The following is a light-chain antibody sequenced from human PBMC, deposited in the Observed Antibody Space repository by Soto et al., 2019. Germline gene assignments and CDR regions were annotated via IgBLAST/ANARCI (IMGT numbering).Light chain of an antibody. J-gene: IGLJ3*02. CDR1: SSNIGAGYD. CDR2: GNT. CDR3: QSYDDSLSCSV. Sequence: QSVLTQPPSVSGAPGQRVTISCTGSSSNIGAGYDVHWYQQLPGTAPKLLIYGNTNRLSGVPDRFSGSKSDTSASLAITGLQAEDEADYSCQSYDDSLSCSVFGGGTKLTVL. V-gene: IGLV1-40*01.